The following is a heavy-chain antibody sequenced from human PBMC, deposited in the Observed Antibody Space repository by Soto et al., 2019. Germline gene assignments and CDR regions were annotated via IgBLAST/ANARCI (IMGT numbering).Heavy chain of an antibody. D-gene: IGHD1-26*01. V-gene: IGHV3-33*01. CDR3: ARAVGPFDY. CDR2: IWHDGSNK. Sequence: QVQLVESGGGVVQPGRSLKLACAASGFSFSTYGMHWVRQAPGKGLEWVAVIWHDGSNKYYADSVKGRFTISRDNSKDTLYLQIDSMRIEDTALYYCARAVGPFDYWGQGTLVTVSS. J-gene: IGHJ4*02. CDR1: GFSFSTYG.